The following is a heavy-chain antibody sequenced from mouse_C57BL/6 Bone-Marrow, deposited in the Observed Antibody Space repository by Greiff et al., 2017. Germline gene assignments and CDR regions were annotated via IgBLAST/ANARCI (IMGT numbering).Heavy chain of an antibody. CDR1: GFNIKDYY. D-gene: IGHD1-1*01. Sequence: EVQLQQSGAELVRPGASVKLSCKASGFNIKDYYMHWVKQRPEQGLEWIGRIDPEDGDTEYAPKFQGKATMTEDTSSNTAYLQLSSLTSEDTAVYYCTTGRSYYAMDYWGQGTSVTVSS. V-gene: IGHV14-1*01. J-gene: IGHJ4*01. CDR3: TTGRSYYAMDY. CDR2: IDPEDGDT.